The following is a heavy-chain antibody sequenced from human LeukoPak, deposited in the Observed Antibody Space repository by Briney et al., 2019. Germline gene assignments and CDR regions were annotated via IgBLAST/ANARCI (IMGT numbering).Heavy chain of an antibody. J-gene: IGHJ6*03. V-gene: IGHV1-2*02. D-gene: IGHD4-11*01. CDR2: INPNSGGT. Sequence: ASVKVSCKASGYTFTGYYMHWVRQAPGQGLEWMGWINPNSGGTNYAQKFQGRVTMTRDTSISTAYMELSRLTSDDTAVYYCASGYSDYADYYNYYMDVWGKGTTVTVSS. CDR3: ASGYSDYADYYNYYMDV. CDR1: GYTFTGYY.